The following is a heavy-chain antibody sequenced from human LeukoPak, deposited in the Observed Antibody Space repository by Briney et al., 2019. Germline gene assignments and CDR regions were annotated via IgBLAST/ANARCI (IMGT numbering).Heavy chain of an antibody. D-gene: IGHD3-3*01. CDR2: ISGSGGST. Sequence: GGSLRLSCAASGFTFSSYAMSWVRQAPGKGLEWVSAISGSGGSTYYADSVKGRFTISGDNSKNTLYLQMNSLRAEDTAVYYCAKEPNDFWSGFLYYFDYWGQGTLVTVSS. CDR3: AKEPNDFWSGFLYYFDY. CDR1: GFTFSSYA. V-gene: IGHV3-23*01. J-gene: IGHJ4*02.